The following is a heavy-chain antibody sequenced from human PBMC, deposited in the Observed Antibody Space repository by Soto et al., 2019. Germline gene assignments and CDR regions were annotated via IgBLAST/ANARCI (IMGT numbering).Heavy chain of an antibody. Sequence: EVQVLESGGGLVQPGGSLRLSCTASGFAFSNAGMHWVRQAPGKGLVWVSHVNSDGTITTYADAVTGRFTISRDNAKNTVYLQMNSLRVDDSAVYYCTRDHAYSSAAWGQGTLVTVSS. CDR2: VNSDGTIT. CDR1: GFAFSNAG. D-gene: IGHD4-4*01. CDR3: TRDHAYSSAA. V-gene: IGHV3-74*01. J-gene: IGHJ5*02.